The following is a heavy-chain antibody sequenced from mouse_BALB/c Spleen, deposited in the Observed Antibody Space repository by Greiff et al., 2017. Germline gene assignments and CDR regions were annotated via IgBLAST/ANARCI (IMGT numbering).Heavy chain of an antibody. V-gene: IGHV5-17*02. D-gene: IGHD1-1*01. CDR3: ARCHYGRTYFDV. J-gene: IGHJ1*01. CDR2: ISSGSSTI. CDR1: GFTFSSFG. Sequence: EVQLVESGGGLVQPGGSRKLSCAASGFTFSSFGMHWVRQAPEKGLEWVAYISSGSSTIYYADTVKGRFTISRDNPKNTLFLQMTSLRSEDTAMYYCARCHYGRTYFDVWGAGTTVTVSS.